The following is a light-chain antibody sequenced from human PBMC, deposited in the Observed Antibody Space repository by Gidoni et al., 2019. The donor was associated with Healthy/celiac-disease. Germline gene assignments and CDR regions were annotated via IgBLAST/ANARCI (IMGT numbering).Light chain of an antibody. CDR3: QQYYSTLYT. CDR1: QSVLYSSNNKNY. CDR2: WAS. V-gene: IGKV4-1*01. Sequence: DIVMTQSPASLAVSLGERATINCKSSQSVLYSSNNKNYLAWYQQKPGQPPKLLIYWASTRESGVPDRFSGSGSGTDFTLTISSLQAEDVAVYYCQQYYSTLYTFXQXTKLEIK. J-gene: IGKJ2*01.